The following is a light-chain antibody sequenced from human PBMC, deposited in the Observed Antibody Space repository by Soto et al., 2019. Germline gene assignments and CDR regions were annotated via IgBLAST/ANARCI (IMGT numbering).Light chain of an antibody. Sequence: QSALTQPASVSGSPGQSITISCTGTSSDVGGYNSVSWYQHHPGKAPKLILYDVGGRPSGVSYRFSGSKSGNTASLTISVLQAVDEADYYCSSYTSSSTNVFGTGTKLTVL. CDR2: DVG. V-gene: IGLV2-14*03. CDR3: SSYTSSSTNV. J-gene: IGLJ1*01. CDR1: SSDVGGYNS.